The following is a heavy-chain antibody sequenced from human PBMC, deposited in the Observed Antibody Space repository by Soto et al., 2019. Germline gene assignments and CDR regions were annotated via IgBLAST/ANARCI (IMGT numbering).Heavy chain of an antibody. CDR1: GFTLSDAW. Sequence: EVQLVESGGGLVNPGESLRLSCAASGFTLSDAWMDWVRQAPGKGPEWVARIKSKVDVGATYYAAPVQARFTISRDDSKNTLYLQMNTLKTEDTAVYYCTTDQGNSSTFYRFDHWGQGTLVTVSS. CDR2: IKSKVDVGAT. CDR3: TTDQGNSSTFYRFDH. D-gene: IGHD1-26*01. V-gene: IGHV3-15*07. J-gene: IGHJ4*02.